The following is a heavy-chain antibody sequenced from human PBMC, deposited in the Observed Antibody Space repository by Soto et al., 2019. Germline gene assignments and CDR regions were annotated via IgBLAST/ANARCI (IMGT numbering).Heavy chain of an antibody. Sequence: EVQLVESGGGLGQPGGSLRLSCTASGFTLSNYWMSWVRQAPGKGLEWVANIKQDGSEKYYVDPVKGRFTISRDNAKNQLQRQMNSLRDEEAAVYYCARDASGSDFWTGYGRWGQGTLVTVSS. CDR3: ARDASGSDFWTGYGR. D-gene: IGHD3-3*01. V-gene: IGHV3-7*01. J-gene: IGHJ1*01. CDR2: IKQDGSEK. CDR1: GFTLSNYW.